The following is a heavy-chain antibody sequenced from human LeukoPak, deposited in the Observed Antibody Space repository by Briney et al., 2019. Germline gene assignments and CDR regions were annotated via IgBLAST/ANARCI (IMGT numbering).Heavy chain of an antibody. V-gene: IGHV3-74*01. CDR2: INTDETVT. CDR3: ATKQWLAPPPDS. D-gene: IGHD6-19*01. CDR1: GFTFSNYW. J-gene: IGHJ4*02. Sequence: PGGSLRLSCAASGFTFSNYWMLWVRQAPGKGPESVSRINTDETVTTYADSVKGRFTVSRDNADQTMFLQMNSVRDERTAVYYCATKQWLAPPPDSWGQGTPVTVSS.